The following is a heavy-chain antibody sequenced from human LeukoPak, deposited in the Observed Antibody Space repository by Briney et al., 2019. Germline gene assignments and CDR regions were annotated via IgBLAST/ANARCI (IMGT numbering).Heavy chain of an antibody. V-gene: IGHV4-59*13. CDR1: GGSISSFY. Sequence: SETLSPTCTVSGGSISSFYWSWIRQPPGKGLEWIGYMYYGGSPNYNPSLKSRVITPLDTSKNQFSLKLNSVTTADTAVYYCVTGRYSYGWYDHWGQGILVTVSS. J-gene: IGHJ5*02. D-gene: IGHD1-26*01. CDR3: VTGRYSYGWYDH. CDR2: MYYGGSP.